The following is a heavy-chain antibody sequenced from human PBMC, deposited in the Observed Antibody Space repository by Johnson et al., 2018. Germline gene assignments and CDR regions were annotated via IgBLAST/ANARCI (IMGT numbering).Heavy chain of an antibody. CDR1: GFTFSSYW. CDR2: IKQDGSEK. CDR3: ARDLGYYDFWIGYSHLSSYYYYMDV. V-gene: IGHV3-7*01. D-gene: IGHD3-3*01. J-gene: IGHJ6*03. Sequence: VQLVESGGGLVQPGGSLRLSCAASGFTFSSYWMSWVRQAPGKGLEWVANIKQDGSEKYYVDSVKGRFTNSRDNATNSLYLQLKSLRAEETAVYYCARDLGYYDFWIGYSHLSSYYYYMDVWGKGTTVTVSS.